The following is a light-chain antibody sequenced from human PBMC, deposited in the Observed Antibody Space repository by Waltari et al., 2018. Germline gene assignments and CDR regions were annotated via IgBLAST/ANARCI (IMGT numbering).Light chain of an antibody. CDR2: RNK. CDR3: ASWDESHYV. J-gene: IGLJ1*01. CDR1: ISNLGSNY. Sequence: QSVLTQPPSASETPGQRVIISCSGSISNLGSNYLYWYQQPPGTAPKLLIYRNKPRPSGVPDRFSGSKSGTSASLAISGLRSEDEGVYYCASWDESHYVFGSGTRVTVV. V-gene: IGLV1-47*01.